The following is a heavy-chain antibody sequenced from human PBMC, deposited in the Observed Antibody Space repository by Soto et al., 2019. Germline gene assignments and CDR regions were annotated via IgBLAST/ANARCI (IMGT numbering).Heavy chain of an antibody. D-gene: IGHD4-17*01. CDR3: ARRTPTVTSYYYYYYMDV. J-gene: IGHJ6*03. CDR2: IYYSGST. CDR1: GVSISSSSYY. Sequence: SETLSLTCTVSGVSISSSSYYWGWIRQPPGKGLEWIGYIYYSGSTNYNPSLKSRVTISVDTSKNQFSLKLSSVTAADTAVYYCARRTPTVTSYYYYYYMDVWGKGTTVTVSS. V-gene: IGHV4-61*05.